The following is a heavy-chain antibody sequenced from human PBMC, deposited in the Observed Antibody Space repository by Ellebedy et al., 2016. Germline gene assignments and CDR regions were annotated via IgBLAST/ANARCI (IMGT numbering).Heavy chain of an antibody. Sequence: SETLSLTCTVSGGSISSGDYYWSWIRQPPGKGLEWIGYIYYSGSTNYNPSLKSRVTISVDTSKNQFSLKLTSVTAADTAVYYCARLVNEYSTSLGYYYYGMDVWGQGTTVTVSS. D-gene: IGHD6-6*01. J-gene: IGHJ6*02. CDR1: GGSISSGDYY. V-gene: IGHV4-61*08. CDR2: IYYSGST. CDR3: ARLVNEYSTSLGYYYYGMDV.